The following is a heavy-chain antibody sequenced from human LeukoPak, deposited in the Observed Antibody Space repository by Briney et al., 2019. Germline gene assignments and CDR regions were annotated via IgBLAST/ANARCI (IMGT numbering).Heavy chain of an antibody. V-gene: IGHV3-21*01. D-gene: IGHD5-18*01. CDR2: ISSSSSYI. Sequence: PGGSLRLSCAASGFTFSSYSMNWVRQAPGKGLEWVSSISSSSSYIYYADSVKGRFTISRDNAKNSLYLQMNSLRAEDTAVYYCARDLADSYGTAGFDYWGQGTLVTVS. CDR3: ARDLADSYGTAGFDY. J-gene: IGHJ4*02. CDR1: GFTFSSYS.